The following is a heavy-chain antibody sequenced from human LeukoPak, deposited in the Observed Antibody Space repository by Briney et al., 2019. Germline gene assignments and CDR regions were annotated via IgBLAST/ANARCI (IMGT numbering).Heavy chain of an antibody. J-gene: IGHJ5*02. Sequence: KPSETLSLTCTVSGGSISSSSYYWGWTRQPPGKGLEWIGSIYYSGSTYYNPSLKSRVTISVDTSKNQFSLKLSSVTAADTAVYYCARQNYDFWRGPHALFDPWGQGTLVTVCS. CDR2: IYYSGST. CDR1: GGSISSSSYY. CDR3: ARQNYDFWRGPHALFDP. D-gene: IGHD3-3*01. V-gene: IGHV4-39*01.